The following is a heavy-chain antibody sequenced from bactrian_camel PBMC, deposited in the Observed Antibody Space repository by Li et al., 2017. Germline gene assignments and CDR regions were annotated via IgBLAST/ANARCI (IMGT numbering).Heavy chain of an antibody. CDR2: IDRAGAP. V-gene: IGHV3S26*01. D-gene: IGHD7*01. CDR1: GFSSATFGHPC. Sequence: VQLVESGGGSALAGGPLRLSCVSSGFSSATFGHPCMAWFRQAPGKEREGVAAIDRAGAPTYTYAVAGRFTISKDNVKNTLYLQMNDLKPEDTAIYYCAADSVNLQLARYYTYWGQGTQVTVS. CDR3: AADSVNLQLARYYTY. J-gene: IGHJ4*01.